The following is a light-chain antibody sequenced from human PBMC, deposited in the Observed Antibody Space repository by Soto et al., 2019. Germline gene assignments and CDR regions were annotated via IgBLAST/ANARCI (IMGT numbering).Light chain of an antibody. CDR3: ATWDGSLSAYV. CDR2: SNI. V-gene: IGLV1-44*01. CDR1: SSNIGSNT. J-gene: IGLJ1*01. Sequence: QSVLTQSPSASGTPGQVVTISCSGSSSNIGSNTVDWYQQLPGTAPKLLIYSNIKRPSGVPDRFSGSKSVTSASLAIRGLQSEDEADYFCATWDGSLSAYVFGTGTKVTVL.